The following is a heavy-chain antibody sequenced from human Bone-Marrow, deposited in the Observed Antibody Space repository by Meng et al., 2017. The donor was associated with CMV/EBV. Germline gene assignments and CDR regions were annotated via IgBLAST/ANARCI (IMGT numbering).Heavy chain of an antibody. CDR2: ISYDGSNK. V-gene: IGHV3-30*19. Sequence: GESLKISCAVSGFTFSSYSMNWVRQAPGKGLEWVAVISYDGSNKYYTDSVKGRFTISRDNSKNTMYLQMSSLRTEDTAVYYCAKTGGVPTTLYYYGLDVWGQGTAVTVSS. J-gene: IGHJ6*02. CDR3: AKTGGVPTTLYYYGLDV. CDR1: GFTFSSYS. D-gene: IGHD3-3*01.